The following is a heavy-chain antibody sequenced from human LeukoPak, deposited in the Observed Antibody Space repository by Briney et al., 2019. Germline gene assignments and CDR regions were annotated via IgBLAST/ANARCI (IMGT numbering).Heavy chain of an antibody. CDR2: ISAYNGNT. Sequence: GASVKVSCKASGYTFNSYGIHWVRQAPGQGLEWMGWISAYNGNTNYAQKLQGRVTMTRDTSTTTAYMELRSLRSDDTAVYYCARDYSSGWYYFDYWGQGTLVTVSS. D-gene: IGHD6-13*01. CDR3: ARDYSSGWYYFDY. J-gene: IGHJ4*02. CDR1: GYTFNSYG. V-gene: IGHV1-18*01.